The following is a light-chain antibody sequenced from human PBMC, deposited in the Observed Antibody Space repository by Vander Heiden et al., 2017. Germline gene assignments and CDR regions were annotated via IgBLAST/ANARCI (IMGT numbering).Light chain of an antibody. CDR3: QSYDSSLSGPL. Sequence: QSVLTQPPPVPGAPGQRVTIACSWSSSNIGAPSDVHSYQQLPGRPPRLLIYGNINRPPGVPERFAGSKSGTPASLAITGLQAEDEADYYCQSYDSSLSGPLFGGGTKLTVL. J-gene: IGLJ2*01. CDR1: SSNIGAPSD. V-gene: IGLV1-40*01. CDR2: GNI.